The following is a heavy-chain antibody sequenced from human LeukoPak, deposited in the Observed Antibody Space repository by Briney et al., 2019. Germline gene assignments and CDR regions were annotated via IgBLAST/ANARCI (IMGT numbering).Heavy chain of an antibody. J-gene: IGHJ4*02. V-gene: IGHV4-59*01. Sequence: SETLSLTCTVSGGSISSYYWNWIRQPPGKGLEWIGYIYYSGTTNYNPSLKSRVTISVDTSKNQFSLKLSSVTAADTAVYYCVRGGGATPVLYYFDYWGQGTLLTVSS. CDR1: GGSISSYY. CDR3: VRGGGATPVLYYFDY. D-gene: IGHD2-15*01. CDR2: IYYSGTT.